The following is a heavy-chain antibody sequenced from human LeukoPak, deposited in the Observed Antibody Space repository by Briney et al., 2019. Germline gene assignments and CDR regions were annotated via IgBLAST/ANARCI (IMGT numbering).Heavy chain of an antibody. V-gene: IGHV1-2*02. J-gene: IGHJ6*03. CDR3: ATTRLVSCPMDV. CDR1: GYTFTGYY. D-gene: IGHD3-9*01. CDR2: INPNSGGT. Sequence: ASVKVSCKASGYTFTGYYMHWVRQAPGQGLEWMGWINPNSGGTNYAQKFQGRVTMTRDTSISTAYMELSRLGSDDTAVYYCATTRLVSCPMDVRGKGTTVTISS.